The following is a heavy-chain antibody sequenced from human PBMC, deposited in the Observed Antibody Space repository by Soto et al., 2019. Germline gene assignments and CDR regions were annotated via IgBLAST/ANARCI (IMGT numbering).Heavy chain of an antibody. CDR3: ARPFPDKTYYYSGMDV. J-gene: IGHJ6*02. Sequence: VQLSQSGGGLVQPGESLSLSCSGSGFTFGDFTMSWIRQSPGKGLEWVYTISRSGDRTFYADSVRGRLTVSRDNSKNALYLQVNSLRADDTAVYYCARPFPDKTYYYSGMDVWGQGTAVTVSS. CDR2: ISRSGDRT. CDR1: GFTFGDFT. V-gene: IGHV3-23*01. D-gene: IGHD2-21*01.